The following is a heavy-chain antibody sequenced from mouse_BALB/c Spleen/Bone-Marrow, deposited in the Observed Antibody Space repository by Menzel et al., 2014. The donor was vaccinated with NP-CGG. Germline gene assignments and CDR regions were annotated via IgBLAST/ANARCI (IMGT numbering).Heavy chain of an antibody. D-gene: IGHD1-2*01. CDR1: GNTFPRYD. V-gene: IGHV1S56*01. CDR3: GRSRLRDWYFDV. Sequence: VQLPQSGVELVPPWASVTLSCQASGNTFPRYDINWLSQRPEHGLEWIGWLFPGDSTTKYNEKFKGKATLSTDKSSSTGHMQLSRLTAEDSAVDCCGRSRLRDWYFDVWGAGTKVTSAS. J-gene: IGHJ1*01. CDR2: LFPGDSTT.